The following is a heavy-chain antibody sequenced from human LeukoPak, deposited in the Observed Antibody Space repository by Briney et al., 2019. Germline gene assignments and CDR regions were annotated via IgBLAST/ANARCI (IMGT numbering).Heavy chain of an antibody. CDR1: GFTFSSYA. Sequence: GGSLRLSCAASGFTFSSYAMSWVRQAPGKGLEWVSAISGSGGSTYYADSVKGRFTISRDNSKNTLYLQMNSLRAEDTAVYYCASELVVPAATPLGAFDIWGQGTMVTVSS. CDR2: ISGSGGST. V-gene: IGHV3-23*01. D-gene: IGHD2-2*01. CDR3: ASELVVPAATPLGAFDI. J-gene: IGHJ3*02.